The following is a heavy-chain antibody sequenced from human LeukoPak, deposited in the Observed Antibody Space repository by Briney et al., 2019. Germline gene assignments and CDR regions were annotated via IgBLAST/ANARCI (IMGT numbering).Heavy chain of an antibody. CDR3: AREYGDLITVTTNRFDY. J-gene: IGHJ4*02. D-gene: IGHD4-17*01. V-gene: IGHV4-4*07. CDR2: TYTSGST. CDR1: GGSISSYY. Sequence: SETLSLTCTVSGGSISSYYWSWIRQPAGKGLEWIGRTYTSGSTNYNPSLKSRVTMSVDTSKNQFSLKLSSVTAADTAVYYCAREYGDLITVTTNRFDYWGQGTLVTVSS.